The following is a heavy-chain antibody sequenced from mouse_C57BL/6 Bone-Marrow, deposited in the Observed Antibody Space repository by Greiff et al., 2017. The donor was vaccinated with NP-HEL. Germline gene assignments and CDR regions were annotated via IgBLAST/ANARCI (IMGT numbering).Heavy chain of an antibody. V-gene: IGHV1-81*01. Sequence: VQLQQSGAELARPGASVKLSCKASGYTFTSYGISWVKQRTGQGLEWIGEIYPRSGNTYYNEKFKGKATLTADKSSSTAYMELRSLTSEDSAVYFCARAGGDYYYGSSYLYWYFDVWGTGTTVTVSS. CDR1: GYTFTSYG. J-gene: IGHJ1*03. CDR2: IYPRSGNT. CDR3: ARAGGDYYYGSSYLYWYFDV. D-gene: IGHD1-1*01.